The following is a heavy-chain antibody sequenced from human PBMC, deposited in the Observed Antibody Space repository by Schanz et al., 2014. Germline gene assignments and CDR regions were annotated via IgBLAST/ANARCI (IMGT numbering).Heavy chain of an antibody. D-gene: IGHD3-9*01. CDR1: GGTFSRST. Sequence: QVQLVQSGAEVKKPGSSVKVSCQASGGTFSRSTLTWVRQAPGQGLEWMGRIIPILDKTNYAQKFQGRVTMTADKSTSTVYMEVSGLRSEDTAVYYCAKVDRTRYYAMDVWGQGTTVTVSS. CDR2: IIPILDKT. J-gene: IGHJ6*02. CDR3: AKVDRTRYYAMDV. V-gene: IGHV1-69*08.